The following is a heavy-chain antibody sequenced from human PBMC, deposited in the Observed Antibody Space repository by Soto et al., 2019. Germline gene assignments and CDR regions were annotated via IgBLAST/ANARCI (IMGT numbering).Heavy chain of an antibody. CDR3: ARLTPYDYIWGLDY. J-gene: IGHJ4*02. Sequence: ETLSLTCTVSGGSISSSSYYWGWIRQPPGKGLEWIGSIYYSGSTFYNPSLKSRVTISVDTSKNQFSLKLSSVTAADTAVYYCARLTPYDYIWGLDYWGQGTLVTVSS. CDR1: GGSISSSSYY. CDR2: IYYSGST. V-gene: IGHV4-39*01. D-gene: IGHD3-16*01.